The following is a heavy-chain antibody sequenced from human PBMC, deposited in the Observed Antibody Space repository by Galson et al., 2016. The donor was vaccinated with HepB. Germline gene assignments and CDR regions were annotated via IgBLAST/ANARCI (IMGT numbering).Heavy chain of an antibody. CDR3: ARTAVDTALPPRARDGAFDI. D-gene: IGHD5-18*01. CDR2: VDWDDDK. CDR1: GFSLSTSGMC. Sequence: PALVKPTQTLTLTCTFSGFSLSTSGMCVSWIRQPPGKALEWLALVDWDDDKYYSTSLKTRLTISKDTSKNQVVLTMTNMDPVDTATYYCARTAVDTALPPRARDGAFDIWGQGTMVTVSS. J-gene: IGHJ3*02. V-gene: IGHV2-70*01.